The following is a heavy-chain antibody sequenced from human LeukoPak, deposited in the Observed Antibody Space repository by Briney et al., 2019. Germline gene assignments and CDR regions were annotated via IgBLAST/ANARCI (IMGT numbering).Heavy chain of an antibody. Sequence: SETLSLTCSVSDGSINLFYWSWIRQTPGKGLEWIGYVHHSDASSYNPALRGRVTISMDTSENQFSLKMRSVSAADTAVYFCARVGSYDSSGYHFDYWGQGIQVTVSS. D-gene: IGHD3-22*01. V-gene: IGHV4-59*01. CDR3: ARVGSYDSSGYHFDY. CDR1: DGSINLFY. CDR2: VHHSDAS. J-gene: IGHJ4*02.